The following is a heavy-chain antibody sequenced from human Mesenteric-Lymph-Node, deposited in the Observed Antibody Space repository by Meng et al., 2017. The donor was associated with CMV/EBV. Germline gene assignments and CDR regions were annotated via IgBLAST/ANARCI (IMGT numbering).Heavy chain of an antibody. CDR1: GFDVSTDF. J-gene: IGHJ4*02. Sequence: GESLKISCTASGFDVSTDFMTWVRQPPGKGLEWVSYISSSGSTMYYADSVKGRFTISRDNAKNSLYLQMNSLRAEDTAVYYCARLLGMPHWGQGTLVTVSS. CDR2: ISSSGSTM. CDR3: ARLLGMPH. D-gene: IGHD2-2*01. V-gene: IGHV3-11*04.